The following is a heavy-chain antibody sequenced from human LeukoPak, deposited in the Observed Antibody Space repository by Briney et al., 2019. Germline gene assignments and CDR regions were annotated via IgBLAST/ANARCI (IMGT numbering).Heavy chain of an antibody. V-gene: IGHV4-59*01. D-gene: IGHD1-26*01. CDR1: GGSISSYY. CDR3: ARGLGGSYYNY. Sequence: PSETLSLTCTVSGGSISSYYWSWIRQPPGKGLEWIGYIYYSGSTNYSPSLKSRVTISLDTSKNQFSLKLSSVTAADTAVYYCARGLGGSYYNYWGQGTLVTVSS. CDR2: IYYSGST. J-gene: IGHJ4*02.